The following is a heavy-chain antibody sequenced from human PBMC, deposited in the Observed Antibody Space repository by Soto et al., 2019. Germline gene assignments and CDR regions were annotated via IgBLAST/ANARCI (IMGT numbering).Heavy chain of an antibody. CDR1: GVSISSGGYY. CDR3: AASCVSCGGGNYDGMDV. Sequence: QVQLQESGPGLVKPSQTLSLTCTVSGVSISSGGYYWYWLRQHPGKGLEWIGYIYYSGTTYYKPSLKSRVTISVDTSKNQFSMKLSSVTAADTAVYYCAASCVSCGGGNYDGMDVWGQGTTVTVSS. D-gene: IGHD2-21*01. J-gene: IGHJ6*02. CDR2: IYYSGTT. V-gene: IGHV4-31*03.